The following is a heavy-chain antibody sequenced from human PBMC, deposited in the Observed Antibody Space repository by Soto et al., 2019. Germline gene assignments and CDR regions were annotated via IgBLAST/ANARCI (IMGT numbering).Heavy chain of an antibody. V-gene: IGHV1-18*01. CDR3: ARESPPADY. CDR1: GYTFTRYG. CDR2: ISAYNGNT. Sequence: ASVKGSCKTSGYTFTRYGVSWVRQAHGQGLEWMGWISAYNGNTNYAQKLQGRVTMTTDTSTSTAYMELRSLRSDDTAVYYCARESPPADYWGQGTLVTVSS. J-gene: IGHJ4*02.